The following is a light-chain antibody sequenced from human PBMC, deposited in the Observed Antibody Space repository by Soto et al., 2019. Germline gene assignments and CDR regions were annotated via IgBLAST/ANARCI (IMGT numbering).Light chain of an antibody. CDR1: ESLTSN. J-gene: IGKJ2*01. V-gene: IGKV3-15*01. Sequence: IVMTQSPATLSVSPGERATLSCRASESLTSNLAWYQQKPGQAPRLLLSAASTRATGVPARFGGSGSGTEFTLTISSLQSEDFAVYFCQQYNSWPYTFGQGTKLEIK. CDR2: AAS. CDR3: QQYNSWPYT.